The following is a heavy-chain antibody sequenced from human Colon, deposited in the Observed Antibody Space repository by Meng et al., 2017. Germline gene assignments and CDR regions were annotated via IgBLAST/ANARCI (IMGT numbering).Heavy chain of an antibody. CDR2: INYSGST. J-gene: IGHJ4*02. Sequence: SETLSLTCVVSGYSIRSSYWSWIRQPPGKGLEWIGHINYSGSTNYNLSLYSRVTISVDTSKNQISLKLTSVTAADTAVYYCAKVWSTASNYVPHYHFDYWGQGMLVTVSS. CDR3: AKVWSTASNYVPHYHFDY. D-gene: IGHD3-10*02. CDR1: GYSIRSSY. V-gene: IGHV4-59*01.